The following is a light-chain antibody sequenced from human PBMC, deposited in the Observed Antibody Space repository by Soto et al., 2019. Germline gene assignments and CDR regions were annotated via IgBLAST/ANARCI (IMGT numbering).Light chain of an antibody. CDR2: GAS. Sequence: IQWTQSPSSLSASVGYRVTITCRARQGIGSCLAWYQQRPGKAPKLLIYGASTLQSGVPTRFSGSGSGTDFTLTISSLHPDDFATYYCHQLNSYPITFGQGTLLEIK. J-gene: IGKJ5*01. V-gene: IGKV1-9*01. CDR1: QGIGSC. CDR3: HQLNSYPIT.